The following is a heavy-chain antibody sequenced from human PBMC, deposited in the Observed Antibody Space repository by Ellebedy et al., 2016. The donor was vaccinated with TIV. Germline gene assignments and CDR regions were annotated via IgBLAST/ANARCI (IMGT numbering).Heavy chain of an antibody. V-gene: IGHV4-61*01. J-gene: IGHJ1*01. CDR2: IYDSGST. Sequence: MPSETLSLTCTVSGGSVRSGSYYWSWIRQPPGKELEWIGYIYDSGSTNHNPSLKSRVTISVDTSKNQFSLKLSSVTAADTAVYYCASYMAARGAYFQNWGQGTLVTVSS. CDR3: ASYMAARGAYFQN. D-gene: IGHD6-6*01. CDR1: GGSVRSGSYY.